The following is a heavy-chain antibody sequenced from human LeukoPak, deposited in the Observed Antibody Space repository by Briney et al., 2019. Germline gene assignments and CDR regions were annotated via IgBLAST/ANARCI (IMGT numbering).Heavy chain of an antibody. V-gene: IGHV4-34*01. CDR1: GGSFSGYY. CDR2: INHSGST. CDR3: ARGRGYFLLDY. Sequence: SETLSLTCAVYGGSFSGYYWSWIRQPPGKGLEWSGEINHSGSTNYNPSLKSRVTISVDTSKNQFSLKLSSVTAADTAVYYCARGRGYFLLDYWGQGTLVTVSS. D-gene: IGHD5-18*01. J-gene: IGHJ4*02.